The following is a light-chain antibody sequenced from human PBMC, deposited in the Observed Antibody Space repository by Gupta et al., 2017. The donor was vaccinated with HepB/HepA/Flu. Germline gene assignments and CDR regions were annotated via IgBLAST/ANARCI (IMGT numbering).Light chain of an antibody. Sequence: QSVLSQPPSVSGTLGQRVIISCSGSSSNFEVNHVNWYQQFPGTAPKLLIYTNYHRPSGVPDRFSGAKSGTSAALAISGLQPEEDANYFCAVWDDSLNEAVFGGGTQLTVL. J-gene: IGLJ2*01. CDR2: TNY. V-gene: IGLV1-44*01. CDR3: AVWDDSLNEAV. CDR1: SSNFEVNH.